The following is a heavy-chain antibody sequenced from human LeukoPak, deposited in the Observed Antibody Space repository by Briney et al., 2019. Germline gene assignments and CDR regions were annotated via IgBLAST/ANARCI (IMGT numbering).Heavy chain of an antibody. D-gene: IGHD3-22*01. Sequence: GRSLRLSCAASGFTLRRYGMHGVRQAPGKGLEWVAVIWYDGSNKYYAESVKGRFTISRDNSKNTLHLQMNSLRAEDTAVYYCARDPPTYHYDEPGSRDATDISGQGTMVTVSS. CDR1: GFTLRRYG. CDR3: ARDPPTYHYDEPGSRDATDI. CDR2: IWYDGSNK. J-gene: IGHJ3*02. V-gene: IGHV3-33*01.